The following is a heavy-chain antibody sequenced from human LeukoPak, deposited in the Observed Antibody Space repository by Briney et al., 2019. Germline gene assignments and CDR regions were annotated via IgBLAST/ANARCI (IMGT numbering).Heavy chain of an antibody. J-gene: IGHJ4*02. CDR2: ISSNGGST. CDR3: AREGQLWSLDY. Sequence: GGSLRLSCAASGFTFSSYAMHWVRQAPGKGLEYASAISSNGGSTYYANSVKGRFTISRDNSKNTLYLQMGSLRAEDMAVYYCAREGQLWSLDYWGQGTLVTVSS. CDR1: GFTFSSYA. V-gene: IGHV3-64*01. D-gene: IGHD5-18*01.